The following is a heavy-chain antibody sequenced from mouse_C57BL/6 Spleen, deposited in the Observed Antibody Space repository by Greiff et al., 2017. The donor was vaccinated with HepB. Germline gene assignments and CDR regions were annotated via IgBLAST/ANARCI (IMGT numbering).Heavy chain of an antibody. CDR2: ISDGGSYT. J-gene: IGHJ2*01. V-gene: IGHV5-4*01. CDR1: GFTFSSYA. CDR3: AREEYYFDY. Sequence: EVKLMESGGGLVKPGGSLKLSCAASGFTFSSYAMSWVRQTPEKRLEWVATISDGGSYTYYPDNVKGRFTISRDNAKNNLYLQMSHLKSEDTAMYYCAREEYYFDYWGQGTTLTVSS.